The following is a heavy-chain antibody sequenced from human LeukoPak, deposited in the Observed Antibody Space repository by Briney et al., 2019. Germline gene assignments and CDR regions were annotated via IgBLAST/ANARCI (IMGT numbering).Heavy chain of an antibody. J-gene: IGHJ4*02. CDR1: GFTFNTYW. CDR3: ARVPGGIDY. CDR2: IKHDGSEK. V-gene: IGHV3-7*01. Sequence: GGSLRLSCAASGFTFNTYWMSWVRQTPGKGLEWVANIKHDGSEKYYVDSVRGRFTISRDNAKKSLYLQMNSLKAVDSAVYFCARVPGGIDYWGQGTLVTVSS.